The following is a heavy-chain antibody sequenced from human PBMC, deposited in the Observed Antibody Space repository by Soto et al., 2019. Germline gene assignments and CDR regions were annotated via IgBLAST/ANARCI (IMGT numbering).Heavy chain of an antibody. CDR1: GFTFSSYG. D-gene: IGHD3-10*01. CDR3: ARDSGWFGELLSATDY. V-gene: IGHV3-33*01. J-gene: IGHJ4*02. CDR2: IWYDGSNK. Sequence: QVQLVESGGGVVQPGRSLRLSCAASGFTFSSYGMHWVRQAPGKGLEWVAVIWYDGSNKYYADSVKGRFTISRDNSKNTLYLQMNSLRAEDMAVYYCARDSGWFGELLSATDYWGQGTLVTVSS.